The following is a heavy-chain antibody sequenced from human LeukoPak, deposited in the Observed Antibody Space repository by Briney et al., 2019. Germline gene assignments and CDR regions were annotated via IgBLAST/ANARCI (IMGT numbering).Heavy chain of an antibody. CDR1: GYTFTSYD. V-gene: IGHV1-8*01. CDR3: ARGGYYYGSGSYSHYYYYGMDV. Sequence: GASVKVSCKASGYTFTSYDINWVRQATGQGLEWMGWMNSNSGNTGYAQKFQGRVTMTRNTSISTAYMELSSLRSEDTAVYYCARGGYYYGSGSYSHYYYYGMDVWGQGTTVTVSS. J-gene: IGHJ6*02. D-gene: IGHD3-10*01. CDR2: MNSNSGNT.